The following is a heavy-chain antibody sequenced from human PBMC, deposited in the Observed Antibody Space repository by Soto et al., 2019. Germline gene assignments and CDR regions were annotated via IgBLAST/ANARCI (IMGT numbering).Heavy chain of an antibody. V-gene: IGHV3-23*01. D-gene: IGHD1-26*01. CDR3: ARKWVGARTFAFDI. CDR1: GFIFKNYG. CDR2: ISPSGVST. Sequence: PGGSLRLSCAASGFIFKNYGMHWVRQAPGKGLEWVSGISPSGVSTYDADSVKGRFTISRDNSKNTVFLQMTSLRVEDTAMYFCARKWVGARTFAFDIWGQGTLVTV. J-gene: IGHJ3*02.